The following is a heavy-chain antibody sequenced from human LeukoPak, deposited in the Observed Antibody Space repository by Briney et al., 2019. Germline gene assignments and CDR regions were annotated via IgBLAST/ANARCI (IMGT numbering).Heavy chain of an antibody. Sequence: ASVKVSCKASGYTFTGYYMHWVRQAPAQGLEWMGWISAYNGKTNYAQKLQGRVTKNTDTSTSTAYMELRSLRSDDTAVYDCARVQLERSGEPFDYWGQGTLVTVSS. J-gene: IGHJ4*02. D-gene: IGHD1-1*01. CDR1: GYTFTGYY. V-gene: IGHV1-18*04. CDR2: ISAYNGKT. CDR3: ARVQLERSGEPFDY.